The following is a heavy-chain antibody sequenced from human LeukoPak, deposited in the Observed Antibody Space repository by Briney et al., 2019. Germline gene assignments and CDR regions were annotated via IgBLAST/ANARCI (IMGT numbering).Heavy chain of an antibody. V-gene: IGHV4-39*01. CDR2: LDSSGST. CDR3: SRSHDYGGLYFYYYMDV. Sequence: ASETLSLTCTVSGGSISSRSDYWGWIRKTPGKGLEWIGNLDSSGSTYYNPSLKSRVTISVGTSKNQFSLNLRSVTAADTAIYFCSRSHDYGGLYFYYYMDVWGKGTMVTVSS. CDR1: GGSISSRSDY. D-gene: IGHD4-23*01. J-gene: IGHJ6*03.